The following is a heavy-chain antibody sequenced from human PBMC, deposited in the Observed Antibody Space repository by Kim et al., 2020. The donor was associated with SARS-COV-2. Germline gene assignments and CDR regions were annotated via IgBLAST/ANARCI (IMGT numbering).Heavy chain of an antibody. CDR1: GFSLSTSGVG. D-gene: IGHD5-12*01. Sequence: SGPTLVKPTQTLTLTCTFSGFSLSTSGVGVGWIRQPPGKALEWLALIYWDDDKRYSPSLKSRLTITKDTSKNQVVLTMTNMDPVDTATYYCALGVEDGYTANFDYWGQGTLVTVSS. V-gene: IGHV2-5*02. J-gene: IGHJ4*02. CDR2: IYWDDDK. CDR3: ALGVEDGYTANFDY.